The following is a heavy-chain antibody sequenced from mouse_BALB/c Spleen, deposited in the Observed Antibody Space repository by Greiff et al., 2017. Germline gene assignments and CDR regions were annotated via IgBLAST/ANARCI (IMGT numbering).Heavy chain of an antibody. Sequence: VQLQQSGAELVKPGASVKLSCTASGFNIKDTYMHWVKQRPEQGLEWIGRIDPANGNTKYDPKFQGKATITADTSSNTAYLQLSSLTSEDTAVYYCARGDYGSSYGDDWGQGTTRTVSS. CDR1: GFNIKDTY. J-gene: IGHJ2*01. CDR3: ARGDYGSSYGDD. D-gene: IGHD1-1*01. V-gene: IGHV14-3*02. CDR2: IDPANGNT.